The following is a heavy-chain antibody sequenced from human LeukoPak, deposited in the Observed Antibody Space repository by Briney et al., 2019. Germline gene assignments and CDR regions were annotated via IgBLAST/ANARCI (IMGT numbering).Heavy chain of an antibody. Sequence: GGSLRLSCAASGFTFSSYAMSWVRQAPGKGLEWVSAISGSGGSTYYADSVKGRFTISRDSSKNTLYLQMNSLRAEDTAVYYCAKDQVTYYDSSGYQGYFQHWGQGTLVTVSS. CDR2: ISGSGGST. CDR3: AKDQVTYYDSSGYQGYFQH. D-gene: IGHD3-22*01. J-gene: IGHJ1*01. V-gene: IGHV3-23*01. CDR1: GFTFSSYA.